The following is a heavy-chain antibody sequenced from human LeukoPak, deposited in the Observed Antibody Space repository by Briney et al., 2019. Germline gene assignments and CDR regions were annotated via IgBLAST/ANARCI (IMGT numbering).Heavy chain of an antibody. CDR1: GFTFSSYA. J-gene: IGHJ3*02. CDR3: AKDLHVREGTAFDI. D-gene: IGHD1-1*01. CDR2: ISGSGGST. V-gene: IGHV3-23*01. Sequence: GGSLRLSCAASGFTFSSYAMSWVRQAPGMGLEWVSAISGSGGSTYYADSVRGRFTISRDNSKNTLYLQMNSLRAEDTAVYYCAKDLHVREGTAFDIWGQGTTVTVSS.